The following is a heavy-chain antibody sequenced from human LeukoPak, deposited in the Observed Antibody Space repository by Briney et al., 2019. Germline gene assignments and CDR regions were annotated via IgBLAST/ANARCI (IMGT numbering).Heavy chain of an antibody. Sequence: SETLSLTCTVSGGSISGYYWSWIRQPPGKGLEWIGYIYYSGSTNYNPSLKSRVTISVDTSKNQFSLKLSSVTAADTAVYYCAREIRTTVVTPRAFDIWGQGTMVTVSS. D-gene: IGHD4-23*01. J-gene: IGHJ3*02. CDR2: IYYSGST. CDR3: AREIRTTVVTPRAFDI. CDR1: GGSISGYY. V-gene: IGHV4-59*01.